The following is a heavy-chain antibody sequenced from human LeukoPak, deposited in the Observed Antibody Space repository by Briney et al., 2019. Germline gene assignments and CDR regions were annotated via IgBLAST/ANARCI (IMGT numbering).Heavy chain of an antibody. CDR3: VSDVDYYASGSYLGYFDY. CDR2: IGGDGFSA. CDR1: GFAFTGHA. V-gene: IGHV3-64D*06. Sequence: GGSLRLSCSASGFAFTGHAMHWVRQAPGKGLEYVAGIGGDGFSAFYADSMSDRVTIARDNSKSTVHLQMTSLRGEDTAVYYSVSDVDYYASGSYLGYFDYWGQGTLVSVSS. D-gene: IGHD3-10*01. J-gene: IGHJ4*02.